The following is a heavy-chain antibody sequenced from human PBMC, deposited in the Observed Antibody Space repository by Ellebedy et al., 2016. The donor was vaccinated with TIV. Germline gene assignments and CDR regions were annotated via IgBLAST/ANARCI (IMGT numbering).Heavy chain of an antibody. CDR2: ISYDGSNK. CDR1: GFTFSSYA. J-gene: IGHJ6*02. CDR3: ARVLVPAAYYYGMDV. V-gene: IGHV3-30-3*01. D-gene: IGHD2-2*01. Sequence: GESLKISXAASGFTFSSYAMHWVRQAPGKGLEWVAVISYDGSNKYYADSVKGRFTISRDNSKNTLYLQMNSLRAEDTAVYYCARVLVPAAYYYGMDVWGQGTTVTVSS.